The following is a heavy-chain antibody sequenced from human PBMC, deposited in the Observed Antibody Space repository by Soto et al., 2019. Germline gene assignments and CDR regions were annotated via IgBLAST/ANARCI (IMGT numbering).Heavy chain of an antibody. V-gene: IGHV3-11*01. CDR1: GFTFSDYY. J-gene: IGHJ6*02. Sequence: QVQLVESGGGLVKPGGSLRLSCAASGFTFSDYYMTWIRQAPGKGLEWVSYISTGDSTMYYADSVKGRFTISRDNAKNALYLQMNGLRAEDTAVYYCARGGEGFQDYYYGMDVWGQGTTVTVSS. D-gene: IGHD3-16*01. CDR3: ARGGEGFQDYYYGMDV. CDR2: ISTGDSTM.